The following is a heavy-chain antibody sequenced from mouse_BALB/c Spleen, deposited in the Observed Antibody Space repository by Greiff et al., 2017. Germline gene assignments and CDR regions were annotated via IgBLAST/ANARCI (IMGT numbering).Heavy chain of an antibody. CDR1: GYTFTDYY. Sequence: QVQLQQSGAELARPGASVKLSCKASGYTFTDYYINWVKQRTGQGLEWIGEIYPGSGNTYYNEKFKGKATLTADKSSSTAYMQLSSLTSEDSAVYFCAREGRYYGLYAMDYWGQGTSVTVSS. D-gene: IGHD1-1*01. CDR2: IYPGSGNT. CDR3: AREGRYYGLYAMDY. V-gene: IGHV1-77*01. J-gene: IGHJ4*01.